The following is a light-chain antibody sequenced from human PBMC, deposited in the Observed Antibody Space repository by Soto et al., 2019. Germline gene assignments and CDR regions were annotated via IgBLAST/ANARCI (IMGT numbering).Light chain of an antibody. J-gene: IGLJ1*01. CDR3: AAWDDSLGGYV. V-gene: IGLV1-47*01. CDR2: KNN. Sequence: QSVLTQPPSASGAPGQRVTISCSGSMSNIGSRSVSWYQQLPRTAPKLLTYKNNQRPSGVPDRFSGSKSRTSASLAISGLRSEDEANYYCAAWDDSLGGYVFGSGTKVTVL. CDR1: MSNIGSRS.